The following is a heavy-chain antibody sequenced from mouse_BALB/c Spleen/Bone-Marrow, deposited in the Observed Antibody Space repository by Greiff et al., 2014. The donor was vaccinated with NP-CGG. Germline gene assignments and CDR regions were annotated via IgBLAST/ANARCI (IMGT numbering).Heavy chain of an antibody. CDR1: GFNIKDTY. V-gene: IGHV14-3*02. CDR2: IDPANGNT. J-gene: IGHJ4*01. CDR3: AQGYDWAIDY. D-gene: IGHD2-14*01. Sequence: DVHLVESGAELVKPGASVKLSCTASGFNIKDTYIHWVKQRPEQGLEWIGRIDPANGNTKYDPKLQGKATITTDTSSNTAYLQLSSLTSEGTAVYYCAQGYDWAIDYWCQGSSCTVAS.